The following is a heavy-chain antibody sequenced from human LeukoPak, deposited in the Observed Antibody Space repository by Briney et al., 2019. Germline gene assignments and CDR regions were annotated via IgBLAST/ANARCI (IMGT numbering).Heavy chain of an antibody. J-gene: IGHJ4*02. CDR3: ASGGDYAGVATLFRH. CDR2: IIPIFGTA. Sequence: SVKVSCKASGGTFSSYAISWVRQAPGQGLEWMGGIIPIFGTANYAQKFQGRVTITADESTSTAYMELSSLRSEDTAIYYCASGGDYAGVATLFRHWGQGSLVTVSS. D-gene: IGHD4-17*01. CDR1: GGTFSSYA. V-gene: IGHV1-69*13.